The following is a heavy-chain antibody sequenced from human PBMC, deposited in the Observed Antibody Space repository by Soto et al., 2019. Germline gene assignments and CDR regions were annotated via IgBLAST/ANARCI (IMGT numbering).Heavy chain of an antibody. J-gene: IGHJ6*02. CDR3: ARDGIAAGGYYYYGMDV. V-gene: IGHV4-4*07. CDR1: GGSIRSYY. CDR2: IYTSGST. D-gene: IGHD6-13*01. Sequence: KPSETLSLTCTVSGGSIRSYYCSWSRQPAGKGLEWIGRIYTSGSTNYNPSLKSRVTMSVDTSKNQFSLKLSSVTAADTAVYYCARDGIAAGGYYYYGMDVWGQGTTVTVSS.